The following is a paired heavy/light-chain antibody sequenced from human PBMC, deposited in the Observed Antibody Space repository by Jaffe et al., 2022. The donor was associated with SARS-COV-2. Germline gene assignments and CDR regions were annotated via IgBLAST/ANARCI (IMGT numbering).Heavy chain of an antibody. V-gene: IGHV3-23*01. D-gene: IGHD3-3*01. Sequence: EVQLLESGGGLVQPGGSLRLSCAASGFTFSSHGMSWVRQAPGKGLEWVSVISRSDGSTYYADSVKGRFTISRDNSKNTLYLQMNSLRVEDTAVYYCAKGGGATIFGVVIDYWGQGTLVTVSS. J-gene: IGHJ4*02. CDR2: ISRSDGST. CDR3: AKGGGATIFGVVIDY. CDR1: GFTFSSHG.
Light chain of an antibody. CDR2: KAS. J-gene: IGKJ2*01. CDR3: QPYNGYYT. CDR1: QSISTW. Sequence: DIQMTQSPSTLSASVGDRVTITCRASQSISTWLAWYQQKSGKAPKLLIYKASTLESGVPSRFSGSGSGTEFTLTISSLQPDDFATYYCQPYNGYYTFGQGTKLEI. V-gene: IGKV1-5*03.